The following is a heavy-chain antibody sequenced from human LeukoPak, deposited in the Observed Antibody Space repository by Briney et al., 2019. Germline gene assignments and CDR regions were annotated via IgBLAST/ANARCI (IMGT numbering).Heavy chain of an antibody. CDR2: IKAKIHGETI. CDR1: GITLRDFW. J-gene: IGHJ4*02. D-gene: IGHD5-24*01. CDR3: TRRSTI. V-gene: IGHV3-15*01. Sequence: GGSLRPPLAASGITLRDFWFSWGAQAPGKGLEWVERIKAKIHGETIEYAATVRGRFIISRDDSRNTVYLQMNSLKFEDTAMYYCTRRSTIWGRGTRVTVSS.